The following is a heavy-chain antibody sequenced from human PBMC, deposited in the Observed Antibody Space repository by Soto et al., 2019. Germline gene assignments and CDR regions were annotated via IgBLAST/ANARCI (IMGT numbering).Heavy chain of an antibody. Sequence: GESLKISCKGSGYTFTNYWIGWVRQMPGKGLEWMGIIYPGDSDTKYNPSFQGQVTISADKSITTTYLRWTSLKASATAIYYCAASIFYDCMVVWDQGTTVTVSS. CDR3: AASIFYDCMVV. J-gene: IGHJ6*02. CDR2: IYPGDSDT. V-gene: IGHV5-51*01. CDR1: GYTFTNYW.